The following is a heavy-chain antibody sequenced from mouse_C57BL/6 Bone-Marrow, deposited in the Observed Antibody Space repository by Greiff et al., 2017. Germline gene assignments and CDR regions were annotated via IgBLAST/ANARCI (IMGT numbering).Heavy chain of an antibody. D-gene: IGHD3-3*01. CDR2: INYDGSST. CDR3: ARGDCDYAMDY. J-gene: IGHJ4*01. CDR1: GFTFSDYY. Sequence: EVKLVESEGGLVQPGGSMKLSCTASGFTFSDYYMAWVRQVPEKGLEWVANINYDGSSTYYLDSLKSRFIISRDNAKNILYLQMSSLKSEDTATYYCARGDCDYAMDYWGQGTSVTVSS. V-gene: IGHV5-16*01.